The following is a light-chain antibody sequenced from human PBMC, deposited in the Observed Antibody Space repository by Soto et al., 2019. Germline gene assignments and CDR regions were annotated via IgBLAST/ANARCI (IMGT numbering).Light chain of an antibody. V-gene: IGLV1-40*01. CDR3: QSYDSTLRGPV. Sequence: QSVLTQPPSVSGAPGQGVSISCTGSSSNFGAGYDVHWYQQVPGTAPRLLIYGNTIRPSGVPDRFSGSKSGTTASLAINGSQAEDEADYYCQSYDSTLRGPVFGGGTKVTVL. CDR2: GNT. CDR1: SSNFGAGYD. J-gene: IGLJ2*01.